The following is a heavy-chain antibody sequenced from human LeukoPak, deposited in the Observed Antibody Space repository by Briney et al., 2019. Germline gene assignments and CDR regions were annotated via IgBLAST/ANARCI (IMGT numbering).Heavy chain of an antibody. V-gene: IGHV4-59*12. CDR2: IYYSGST. J-gene: IGHJ4*02. CDR3: ARDYYDSSGYYYFDY. D-gene: IGHD3-22*01. CDR1: GGSISSDY. Sequence: SETLSLTCTVSGGSISSDYWSWIRQPPGKGLEWIGYIYYSGSTNYNPSLKSRVTISVDTSKNQFSLKLSSVTAADTAVYYCARDYYDSSGYYYFDYWGQGTLITVSS.